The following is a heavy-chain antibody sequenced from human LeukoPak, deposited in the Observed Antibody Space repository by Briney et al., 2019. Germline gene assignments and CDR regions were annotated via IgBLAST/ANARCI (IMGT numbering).Heavy chain of an antibody. CDR2: IWYDGSNK. CDR3: AREDSSGSTFDY. D-gene: IGHD3-22*01. V-gene: IGHV3-33*08. J-gene: IGHJ4*02. Sequence: GGSLRLSCAASGFTVSSNYMSWVRQAPGKGLEWVAVIWYDGSNKYYADSVKGRFTISRDNSKNTLYLQMNSLRAEDTAVYYCAREDSSGSTFDYWGQGTLVTVSS. CDR1: GFTVSSNY.